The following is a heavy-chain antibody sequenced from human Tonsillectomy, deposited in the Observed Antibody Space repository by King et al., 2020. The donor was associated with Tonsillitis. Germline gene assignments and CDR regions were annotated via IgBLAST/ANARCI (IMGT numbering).Heavy chain of an antibody. CDR2: IVVGSGNT. D-gene: IGHD5-24*01. CDR1: GFTFTYSA. Sequence: QLVQSGPEVKKPGTSVKVSCKASGFTFTYSAIQWVRQARGQRLEWIGWIVVGSGNTAYAQRFQERVTITRDMSTSTAYMELSSLRSEDTAVYYCAAKRDGYNLTPFAYWGQGTLVTVSS. J-gene: IGHJ4*02. V-gene: IGHV1-58*02. CDR3: AAKRDGYNLTPFAY.